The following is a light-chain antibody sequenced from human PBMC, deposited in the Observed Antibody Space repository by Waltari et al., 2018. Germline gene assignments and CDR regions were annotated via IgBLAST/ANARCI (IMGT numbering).Light chain of an antibody. J-gene: IGKJ4*01. CDR2: DAS. Sequence: DIPLTQSPSTLSAAVGDRVTITCRASLGISRWLAWDQQKPGKAPNLLIYDASTLENGVPSRFRGSGFATEFTLTISSLQPDDSATYYCQQYTTYRVSFGGGTKVEIK. CDR3: QQYTTYRVS. V-gene: IGKV1-5*01. CDR1: LGISRW.